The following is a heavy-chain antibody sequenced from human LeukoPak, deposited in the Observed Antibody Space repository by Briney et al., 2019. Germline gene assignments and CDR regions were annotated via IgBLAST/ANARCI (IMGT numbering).Heavy chain of an antibody. V-gene: IGHV4-59*01. CDR2: IYYSGST. D-gene: IGHD3-22*01. CDR3: AXXXXRXYYDSSSYSDYMDV. J-gene: IGHJ6*03. CDR1: GGSISSYY. Sequence: PSETLSLTCTVSGGSISSYYWSWIRQPPGKGLEWIGYIYYSGSTNYNPSLKSRVTISVDTSKNQFSLKLSSVTAADTAVYYCAXXXXRXYYDSSSYSDYMDVWGKGTTVTVSS.